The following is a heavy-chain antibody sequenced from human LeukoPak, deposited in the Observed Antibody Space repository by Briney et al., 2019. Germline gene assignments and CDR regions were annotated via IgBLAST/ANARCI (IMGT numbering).Heavy chain of an antibody. CDR1: GGSFSGYY. J-gene: IGHJ4*02. CDR3: ARAKRGYSYGYYHYFDY. V-gene: IGHV4-34*01. D-gene: IGHD5-18*01. Sequence: PSETLSLTCAVYGGSFSGYYWSWIRQPPGKGLEWIGEINHSGSTNYNPSLKGRVTISVDTSKNQFSLKLSAVTAADTAVYYCARAKRGYSYGYYHYFDYWGQGTLVTVSS. CDR2: INHSGST.